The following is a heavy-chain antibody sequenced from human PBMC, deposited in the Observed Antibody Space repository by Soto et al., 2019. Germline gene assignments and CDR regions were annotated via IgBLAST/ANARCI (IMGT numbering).Heavy chain of an antibody. J-gene: IGHJ4*02. V-gene: IGHV3-74*03. CDR2: INGDGSSI. D-gene: IGHD4-17*01. CDR1: GFTFSSYW. Sequence: EVQLVESGGGLVQPGGSLRLSCAASGFTFSSYWMHWVRQAPGTGLVWVSRINGDGSSITYADSVKGRFAISRDNAKNTLYLQVNSLRAEDTAVYYCARGGYSDYARGLDYWGQGTLVTVSS. CDR3: ARGGYSDYARGLDY.